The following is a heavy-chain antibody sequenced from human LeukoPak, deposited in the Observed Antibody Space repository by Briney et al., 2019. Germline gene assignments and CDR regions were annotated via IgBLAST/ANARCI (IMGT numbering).Heavy chain of an antibody. CDR1: GFTVSTDH. V-gene: IGHV3-53*01. CDR3: ARVWELSFDY. CDR2: SYSGGSR. Sequence: GGSLRLSCAASGFTVSTDHMSWVRQAPGKGLEWVAVSYSGGSRHYAESVKGRFTISRDNSKNMLYLQMNSLSAEDTALYYCARVWELSFDYWGQGTLVTVSS. J-gene: IGHJ4*02. D-gene: IGHD3-16*02.